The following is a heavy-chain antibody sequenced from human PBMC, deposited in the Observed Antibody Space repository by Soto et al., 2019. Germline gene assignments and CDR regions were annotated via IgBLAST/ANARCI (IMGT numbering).Heavy chain of an antibody. CDR1: GFTFSSYA. Sequence: GGSLRLSCAASGFTFSSYAMSWVRQAPGKGLEWVSAISGSGGRTNYADSVKGRFTISRDNSKNTLYLQMNSLRAEDTAVYYCAKVYRGGSVDYWGQGTLVTVSS. V-gene: IGHV3-23*01. CDR3: AKVYRGGSVDY. J-gene: IGHJ4*02. D-gene: IGHD1-26*01. CDR2: ISGSGGRT.